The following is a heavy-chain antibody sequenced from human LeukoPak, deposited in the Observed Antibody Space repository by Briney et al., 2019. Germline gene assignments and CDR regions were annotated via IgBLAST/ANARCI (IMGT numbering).Heavy chain of an antibody. J-gene: IGHJ4*02. CDR2: INPNSGGT. D-gene: IGHD2-8*02. CDR1: GYTFTGYF. V-gene: IGHV1-2*02. Sequence: ASVKVSCKASGYTFTGYFLHWVRQAPGHGLEWMGWINPNSGGTKYAQKFQGRVTLTRDRSLTTAYMDLTRLKSDDTAVYFCARDLGTGDLSFDYWGQGTLLSVSS. CDR3: ARDLGTGDLSFDY.